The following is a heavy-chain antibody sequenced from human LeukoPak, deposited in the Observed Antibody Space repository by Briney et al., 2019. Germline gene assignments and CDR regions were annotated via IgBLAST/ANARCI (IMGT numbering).Heavy chain of an antibody. CDR2: ISWDGGST. J-gene: IGHJ4*02. CDR3: ARGPDILTGYGFDY. CDR1: GFTFDDYA. V-gene: IGHV3-43D*03. Sequence: GGSLRLSCAASGFTFDDYAMHWVRQAPGKGLEWVSLISWDGGSTYYADSVKGRFTISRDNSKNTLYLQMNSLRAEDTAVYYCARGPDILTGYGFDYWGQGTLVTVSS. D-gene: IGHD3-9*01.